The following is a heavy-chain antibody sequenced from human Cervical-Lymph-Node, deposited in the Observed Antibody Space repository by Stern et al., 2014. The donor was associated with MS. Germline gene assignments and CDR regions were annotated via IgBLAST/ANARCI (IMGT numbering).Heavy chain of an antibody. Sequence: VQLVESGPGLVKPSETLSLTCTVSGGSISSYYWSWIRQPPGKGLEWIGYIYYSGSTNYNPSLKSRVTISVDTSKNQFSLKLSSVTAADTAVYYCARAGYSYGYVFDYWGQGTLVTVSS. CDR3: ARAGYSYGYVFDY. D-gene: IGHD5-18*01. CDR1: GGSISSYY. CDR2: IYYSGST. J-gene: IGHJ4*02. V-gene: IGHV4-59*01.